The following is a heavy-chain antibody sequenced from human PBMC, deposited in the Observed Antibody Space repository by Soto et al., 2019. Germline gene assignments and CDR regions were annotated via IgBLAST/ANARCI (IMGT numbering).Heavy chain of an antibody. CDR1: GFTFDDYA. J-gene: IGHJ6*02. D-gene: IGHD3-22*01. CDR2: LSWNGVTI. V-gene: IGHV3-9*01. CDR3: AAARVYDRSDYSGFHDGMDV. Sequence: EVQLVESGGDLVQPGRSLRLSCAASGFTFDDYAMHWVRQVPGKGLQWVSGLSWNGVTIGYAASVKGRFTISRDNAKKSAYLQMNGLRPADTALYYCAAARVYDRSDYSGFHDGMDVWGLGTTVAVSS.